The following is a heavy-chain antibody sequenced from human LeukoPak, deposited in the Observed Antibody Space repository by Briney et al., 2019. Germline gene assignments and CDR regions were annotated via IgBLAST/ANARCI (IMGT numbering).Heavy chain of an antibody. CDR1: GFILSSYS. J-gene: IGHJ4*02. CDR2: ISSSGSYI. Sequence: GGSLRLSCEASGFILSSYSMNWVRQAPGKGLEWVSSISSSGSYIFYADSVKGRFTISRDTAKNSLYLQMNSLRAEDTAVYYCAGSIAGHFDYWGQGTLVTVSS. V-gene: IGHV3-21*01. CDR3: AGSIAGHFDY. D-gene: IGHD6-6*01.